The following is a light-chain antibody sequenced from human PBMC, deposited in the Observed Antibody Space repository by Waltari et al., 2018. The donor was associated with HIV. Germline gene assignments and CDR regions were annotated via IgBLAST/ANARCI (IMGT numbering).Light chain of an antibody. Sequence: QSALSQPASVSASPGQSVAISCSGSASDIGRYNYVSWYQQLPDKVPTLILFDVNKRPSVISDRFSGSKSGTTASLTISTVRTDDEADYYCASYTVKSTVVFGTGTKLSVL. CDR3: ASYTVKSTVV. CDR1: ASDIGRYNY. CDR2: DVN. J-gene: IGLJ1*01. V-gene: IGLV2-14*03.